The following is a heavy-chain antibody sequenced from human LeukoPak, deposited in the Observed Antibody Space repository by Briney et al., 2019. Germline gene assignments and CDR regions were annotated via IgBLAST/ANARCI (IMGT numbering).Heavy chain of an antibody. CDR2: ISGSGGST. V-gene: IGHV3-23*01. J-gene: IGHJ4*02. D-gene: IGHD5-18*01. CDR3: AKVISYGYDY. CDR1: GFTFSSYA. Sequence: PGGSLTLSCAAAGFTFSSYAMSWVRQAPGKGMEWDSAISGSGGSTYYADSVKGRFTISRDNSKNTPYLQMNSLRAEGTAVYYCAKVISYGYDYWGQGTLVTVSS.